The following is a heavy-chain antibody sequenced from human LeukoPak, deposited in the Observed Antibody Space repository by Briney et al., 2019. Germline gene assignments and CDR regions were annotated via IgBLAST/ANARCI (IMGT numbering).Heavy chain of an antibody. J-gene: IGHJ6*03. CDR3: AREVGFGELGYYYMDV. CDR1: GGTFSSYA. CDR2: IIPIFGTA. Sequence: GASVKVSCKASGGTFSSYAISWVRQAPGQGLEWMGGIIPIFGTANYAQKFQGRVTITTDESTSTAYMELSSLRSEDTAVYYCAREVGFGELGYYYMDVWGKGTTVTVSS. D-gene: IGHD3-10*01. V-gene: IGHV1-69*05.